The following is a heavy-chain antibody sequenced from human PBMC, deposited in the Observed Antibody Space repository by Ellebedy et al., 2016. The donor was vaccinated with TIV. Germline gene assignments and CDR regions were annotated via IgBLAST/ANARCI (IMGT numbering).Heavy chain of an antibody. J-gene: IGHJ4*02. CDR3: AKDRTPGDGYWVFDF. Sequence: GESLKISCAASGFTFSTYGMHWVRQAPGKGLEWVAVVSYAGNTKYYADSVKGRFTISRDNSKNTLYLQMNSLRAEDTAVYYCAKDRTPGDGYWVFDFWGQGTLVTVST. CDR1: GFTFSTYG. D-gene: IGHD5-18*01. CDR2: VSYAGNTK. V-gene: IGHV3-30*18.